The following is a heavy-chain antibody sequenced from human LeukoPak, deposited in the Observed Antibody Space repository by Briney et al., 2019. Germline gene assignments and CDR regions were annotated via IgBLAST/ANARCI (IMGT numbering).Heavy chain of an antibody. CDR1: GFDFSSNW. Sequence: EGSLRLSCAASGFDFSSNWMHWVRHAPGQGLVWVSRIKGDGISTNYADSVKGRFTISRDIAKNTLYLQMNSLRAEDTGVYYCKKDQFGRIDSGGRGPLVPVSS. J-gene: IGHJ5*01. CDR3: KKDQFGRIDS. D-gene: IGHD3-16*01. CDR2: IKGDGIST. V-gene: IGHV3-74*01.